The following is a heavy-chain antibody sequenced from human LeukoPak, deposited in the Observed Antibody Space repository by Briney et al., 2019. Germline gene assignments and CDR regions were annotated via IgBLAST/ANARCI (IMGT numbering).Heavy chain of an antibody. CDR2: IYTSGST. V-gene: IGHV4-61*02. J-gene: IGHJ6*03. D-gene: IGHD3-10*01. CDR3: ARDSYYYDSGAQGYMDV. Sequence: PSQALSLTCTVSGGSISSDNYYWSWIRQPAGKGLEWIGRIYTSGSTNYNPSLKSRVTMSLDTSKNQFSLKLSSVTAADTAVYYCARDSYYYDSGAQGYMDVWGKGTTVTVSS. CDR1: GGSISSDNYY.